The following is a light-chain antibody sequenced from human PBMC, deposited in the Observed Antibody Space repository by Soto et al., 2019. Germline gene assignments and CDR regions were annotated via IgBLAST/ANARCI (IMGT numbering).Light chain of an antibody. V-gene: IGKV1-27*01. CDR1: QGISNY. CDR3: QKYNSAPRT. Sequence: DVQMTQAPSSLSASVGDRVTITCRVSQGISNYLAWYQQKPGKVPKLLIYAASILQSGVPSRFSGSGSGTDFTLTISSLQPEGVATYYCQKYNSAPRTFGGGTKVEIK. J-gene: IGKJ4*01. CDR2: AAS.